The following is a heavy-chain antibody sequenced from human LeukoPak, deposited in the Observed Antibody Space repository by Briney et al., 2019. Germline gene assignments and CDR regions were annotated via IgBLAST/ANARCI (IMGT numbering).Heavy chain of an antibody. V-gene: IGHV1-2*02. CDR2: MNHNIGYT. CDR1: FYTFTDSY. Sequence: GASVKVSCKPSFYTFTDSYIHWVGQAPPQTLEWMGWMNHNIGYTDSPHTLQARVTLPRDTSIHTAYMELSSVRYADTAVFYCARAVTLSDIDYWGQGTLDTVS. CDR3: ARAVTLSDIDY. J-gene: IGHJ4*02. D-gene: IGHD4-23*01.